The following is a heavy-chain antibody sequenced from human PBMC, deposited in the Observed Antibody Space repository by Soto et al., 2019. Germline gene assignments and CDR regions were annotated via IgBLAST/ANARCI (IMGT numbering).Heavy chain of an antibody. J-gene: IGHJ6*02. CDR1: GGSISSYY. D-gene: IGHD3-10*01. V-gene: IGHV4-59*01. CDR2: IYYSGST. Sequence: SETLSLTCTVSGGSISSYYWSWTRQPPGKGLEWIGYIYYSGSTNYNPSLKSRVTISVDTSKNQFSLKLSSVTAADTAVYYCASSRYYYGSGSYDYYYYYGMDVWGQGTTVTVS. CDR3: ASSRYYYGSGSYDYYYYYGMDV.